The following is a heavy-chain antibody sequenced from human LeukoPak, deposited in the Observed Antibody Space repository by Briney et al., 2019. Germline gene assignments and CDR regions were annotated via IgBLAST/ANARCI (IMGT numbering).Heavy chain of an antibody. J-gene: IGHJ4*02. Sequence: PGGSLRLSCAASGFTFSSYSMNWVRQAPGKGLEWVSSISSSSSYIYYADSVKGRFTISRDNAKNSLYLQMNSLRAEDTAVYYCARGVCGGDCFDYWGQGTLVTVSS. D-gene: IGHD2-21*01. V-gene: IGHV3-21*01. CDR1: GFTFSSYS. CDR2: ISSSSSYI. CDR3: ARGVCGGDCFDY.